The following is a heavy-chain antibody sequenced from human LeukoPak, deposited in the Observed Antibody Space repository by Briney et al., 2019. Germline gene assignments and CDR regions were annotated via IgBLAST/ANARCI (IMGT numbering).Heavy chain of an antibody. J-gene: IGHJ4*02. CDR1: GYSFTVYY. CDR3: ARYPPDDF. CDR2: INPYSGST. V-gene: IGHV1-2*02. Sequence: ASLTVSCKASGYSFTVYYLHWVRQAPGQGLEWMGWINPYSGSTTYAQQFQGRVTMTRDTANTTVYMELNRLTSDDTAVYYCARYPPDDFWGQGTLVTVS. D-gene: IGHD1-14*01.